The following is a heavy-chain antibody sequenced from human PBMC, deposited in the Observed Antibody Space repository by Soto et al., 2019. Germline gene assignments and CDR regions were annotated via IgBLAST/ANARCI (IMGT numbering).Heavy chain of an antibody. V-gene: IGHV2-5*02. CDR3: AHRDSYYDSSGLAFDV. Sequence: QITLKESGPTLVKPTQTLTLTCTFSGFSLRTTGLGVGWIRQPPGKALEWLALIYWDDDKRYSPSLKNRVTITRDTSENQVVLTMTNMDPVDTATYYCAHRDSYYDSSGLAFDVWGQGTMVTVSS. J-gene: IGHJ3*01. CDR2: IYWDDDK. D-gene: IGHD3-22*01. CDR1: GFSLRTTGLG.